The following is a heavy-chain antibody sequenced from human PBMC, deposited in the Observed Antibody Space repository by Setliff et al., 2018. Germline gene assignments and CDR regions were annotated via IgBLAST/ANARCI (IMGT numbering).Heavy chain of an antibody. CDR1: GYTFSTYA. J-gene: IGHJ6*03. V-gene: IGHV7-4-1*02. D-gene: IGHD3-16*01. CDR3: ASRGTSNGYYYYMDV. CDR2: INTNTGNP. Sequence: ASVKVSCKASGYTFSTYAMNWVRQAPGQGLEWMGWINTNTGNPTYAQGFTGRFVFSLDTSVSTAYPQISSLKAEDTAVYYCASRGTSNGYYYYMDVWGKGTTVTVSS.